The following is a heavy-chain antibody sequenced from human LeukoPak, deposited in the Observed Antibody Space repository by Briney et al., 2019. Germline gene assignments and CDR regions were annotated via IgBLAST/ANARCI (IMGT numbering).Heavy chain of an antibody. Sequence: ASVKVSCKASGYTFTSYAMHWVRQAPGQRLEWMGWINAGNGHTRYSQRFQGRVTVTRDTSASTVYMEVTSLRFEDTAVYYCARGIWSRTVSSYYFDCWGQGTLVTVSS. CDR2: INAGNGHT. CDR1: GYTFTSYA. V-gene: IGHV1-3*01. D-gene: IGHD3-3*01. J-gene: IGHJ4*02. CDR3: ARGIWSRTVSSYYFDC.